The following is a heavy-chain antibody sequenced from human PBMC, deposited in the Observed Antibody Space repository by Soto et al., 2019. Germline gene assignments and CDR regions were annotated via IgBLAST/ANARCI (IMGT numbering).Heavy chain of an antibody. CDR3: AKAPQGYSSSWYRAYYFDY. CDR1: GDSINTPHYY. Sequence: PSETLSLTCTVSGDSINTPHYYWSWIRQPPGKGLEWIGYIYYSGNTYYNPSLKSRVTISEDTPKNQFSLKLTYVTAADTAVYYCAKAPQGYSSSWYRAYYFDYWGQGTLVTVSS. D-gene: IGHD6-13*01. J-gene: IGHJ4*02. V-gene: IGHV4-30-4*01. CDR2: IYYSGNT.